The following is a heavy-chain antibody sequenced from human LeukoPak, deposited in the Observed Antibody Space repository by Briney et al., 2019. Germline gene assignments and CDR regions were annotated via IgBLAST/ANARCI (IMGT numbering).Heavy chain of an antibody. Sequence: NTSETLSLTCAVSGDSFSSNYWWNWVRQSPGKGLAWIGEIYHSGTTNYNPSLKSRVSISLDKSKNQLSLKVNSVTAADTAVYYCARDRGGLTYGKDIWGQGTTVTVSS. D-gene: IGHD2-15*01. CDR3: ARDRGGLTYGKDI. V-gene: IGHV4-4*02. CDR2: IYHSGTT. J-gene: IGHJ6*02. CDR1: GDSFSSNYW.